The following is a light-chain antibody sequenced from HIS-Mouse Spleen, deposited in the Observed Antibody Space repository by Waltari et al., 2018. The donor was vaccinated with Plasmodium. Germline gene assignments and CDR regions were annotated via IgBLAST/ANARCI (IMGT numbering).Light chain of an antibody. CDR3: QQYNNWSFT. V-gene: IGKV3-15*01. CDR2: GAS. J-gene: IGKJ3*01. Sequence: IVMTQSPATLSVSPGERATLSCRASQSVSSNLAWYQQKPGQAPRLLIYGASTRATGIPARCSGSGSGTEFTLTISRLQSEDFAVYYCQQYNNWSFTFGPGTKVDIK. CDR1: QSVSSN.